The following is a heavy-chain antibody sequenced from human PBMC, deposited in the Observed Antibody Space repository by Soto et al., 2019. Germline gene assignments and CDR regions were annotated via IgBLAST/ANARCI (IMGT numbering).Heavy chain of an antibody. CDR1: GGIFSSYA. J-gene: IGHJ4*02. CDR3: ARASKSSREDSSSWHFDY. CDR2: IIPIFGTA. V-gene: IGHV1-69*13. D-gene: IGHD6-13*01. Sequence: GASVKVSCKASGGIFSSYAISWVRQAPGQGLEWMGGIIPIFGTANYAQKFQGRVTITADESTCTAYMELSSLRSEDTAVYYCARASKSSREDSSSWHFDYWGQGTLVTVSS.